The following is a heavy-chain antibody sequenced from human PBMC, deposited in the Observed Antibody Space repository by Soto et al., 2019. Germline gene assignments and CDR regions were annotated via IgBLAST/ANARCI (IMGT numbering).Heavy chain of an antibody. CDR2: TSHDGNNK. D-gene: IGHD2-15*01. CDR3: AKSSRRYCSGGSCTDDFDY. J-gene: IGHJ4*02. CDR1: GFIFSSYG. V-gene: IGHV3-30*18. Sequence: QVQLVESGGGVVQPGRSLRLSYAASGFIFSSYGMNWVRQAPGKGLEWVAVTSHDGNNKYYADSVKGRFIISRDNSKNTLYLQMNSLRAEDTPVYYCAKSSRRYCSGGSCTDDFDYWGQGTLVTVSS.